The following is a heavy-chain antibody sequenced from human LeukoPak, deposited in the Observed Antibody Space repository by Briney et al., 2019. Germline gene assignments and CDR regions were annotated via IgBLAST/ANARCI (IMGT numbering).Heavy chain of an antibody. V-gene: IGHV3-23*01. CDR3: APVPAAGPPL. J-gene: IGHJ4*02. D-gene: IGHD6-13*01. Sequence: SGGSLRLSCAASGFTFSSYDMSWVRQAPGKGLEWVSAISGSGSSTYYADSVKGRFTISRDNSKNTLYLQMNSLRAEDTAVYYCAPVPAAGPPLGGQGTLLTVST. CDR1: GFTFSSYD. CDR2: ISGSGSST.